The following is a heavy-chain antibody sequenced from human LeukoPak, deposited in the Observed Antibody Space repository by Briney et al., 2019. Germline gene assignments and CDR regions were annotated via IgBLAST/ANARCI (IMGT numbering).Heavy chain of an antibody. CDR2: LSGSGITT. V-gene: IGHV3-23*01. CDR3: AKGIYSSGWSYFDY. CDR1: GFTFSNSA. J-gene: IGHJ4*02. Sequence: GSLRLPCAASGFTFSNSAMSWVRQAPGKGLEWVSTLSGSGITTYYADSVKGRFTISRDNSKNTLYLQMNSLRAEDTAVYYCAKGIYSSGWSYFDYWGQGTLVTVSS. D-gene: IGHD6-19*01.